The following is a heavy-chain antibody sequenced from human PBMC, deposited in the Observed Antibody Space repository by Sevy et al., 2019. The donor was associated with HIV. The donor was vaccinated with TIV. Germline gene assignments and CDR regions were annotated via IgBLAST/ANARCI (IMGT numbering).Heavy chain of an antibody. CDR3: AREGCTKPHDY. V-gene: IGHV3-23*01. D-gene: IGHD2-8*01. CDR1: GFTFSKYS. CDR2: LSFGCGEI. J-gene: IGHJ4*02. Sequence: GGSLRLSCAASGFTFSKYSMSWVRQPPGKGLEWVSTLSFGCGEINYADSVKGRFTISRDNSKSSVYLQMYNLRPEDTAVYYCAREGCTKPHDYWGQGILVTVSS.